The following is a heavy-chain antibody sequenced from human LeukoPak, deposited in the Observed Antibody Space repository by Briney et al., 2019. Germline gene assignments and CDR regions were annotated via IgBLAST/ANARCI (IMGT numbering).Heavy chain of an antibody. Sequence: SVTLSLTCTVSGGSLSTSNYYWGWIRQPPGNGLEWIGSIYYSGRTYYNPSLKSRVTISVNTSKKQFSLKLSSVTAADTAVYYCARGRPDGSGSYYKFDPWGQGTLVTVSS. V-gene: IGHV4-39*01. CDR1: GGSLSTSNYY. CDR2: IYYSGRT. CDR3: ARGRPDGSGSYYKFDP. D-gene: IGHD3-10*01. J-gene: IGHJ5*02.